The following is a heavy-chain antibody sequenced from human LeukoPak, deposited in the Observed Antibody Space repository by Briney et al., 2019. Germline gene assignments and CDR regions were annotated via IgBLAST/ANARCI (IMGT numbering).Heavy chain of an antibody. V-gene: IGHV4-34*01. D-gene: IGHD2-2*01. J-gene: IGHJ4*02. CDR1: GGSFSGYY. CDR3: ARGRRMPPIVVVPAATRRSFDY. CDR2: INHSGST. Sequence: SETLSLTCAVYGGSFSGYYRSWIRQPPGKGLEWIGEINHSGSTNYNPSLKSRVTISVDTSKNQFSLKLSSVTAADTAVYYCARGRRMPPIVVVPAATRRSFDYWGQGTLVTVSS.